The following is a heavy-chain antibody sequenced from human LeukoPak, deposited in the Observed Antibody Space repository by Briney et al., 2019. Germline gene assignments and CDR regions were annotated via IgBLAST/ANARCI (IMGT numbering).Heavy chain of an antibody. D-gene: IGHD1-26*01. V-gene: IGHV3-7*03. CDR2: INQDGSEK. CDR3: AREGATNAFDY. Sequence: GGSLRLSFAASGFTFRSYWMSWVRQAPGKGLEWVANINQDGSEKYYVDSVKGRFTISRDNAENSLYLQMNSLRAEDTAVYYCAREGATNAFDYWGQGTLVTVSS. CDR1: GFTFRSYW. J-gene: IGHJ4*02.